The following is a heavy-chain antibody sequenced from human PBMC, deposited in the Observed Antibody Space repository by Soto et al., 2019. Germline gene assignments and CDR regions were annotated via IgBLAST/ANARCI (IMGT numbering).Heavy chain of an antibody. V-gene: IGHV4-31*03. CDR3: ARDYYGAGSQYYYYGMQV. D-gene: IGHD3-10*01. J-gene: IGHJ6*02. CDR1: GDSITSGGYY. Sequence: QVQLQESGPGVVTPSQTMSLTCTVSGDSITSGGYYWSWLRQQPGKGLELIGYIYHSGGASYNPSLRGRTVISIDTSKNQFFLMMNAVTAADTATYYCARDYYGAGSQYYYYGMQVLGEWTTVTF. CDR2: IYHSGGA.